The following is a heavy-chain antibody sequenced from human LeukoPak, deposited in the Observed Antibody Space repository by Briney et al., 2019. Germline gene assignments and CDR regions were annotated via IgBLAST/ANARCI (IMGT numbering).Heavy chain of an antibody. J-gene: IGHJ5*02. CDR3: ARGAHRYCSGGSCYPTPQFDP. Sequence: GASVKDSCKASGGTFSSYAISWVRQAPGQGLEWMGGIIPIFGTANYAQKFQGRVTITTDESTSTAYMELSSLRSEDTAVYYCARGAHRYCSGGSCYPTPQFDPWGQGTLVTVSS. D-gene: IGHD2-15*01. CDR2: IIPIFGTA. V-gene: IGHV1-69*05. CDR1: GGTFSSYA.